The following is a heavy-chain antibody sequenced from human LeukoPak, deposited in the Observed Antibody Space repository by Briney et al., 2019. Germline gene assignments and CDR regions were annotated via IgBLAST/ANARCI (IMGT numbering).Heavy chain of an antibody. V-gene: IGHV3-15*01. D-gene: IGHD5-18*01. CDR3: ARCHGYSYGYQWSPPNYYMDV. Sequence: GGSLRLSCAASGFTFSNAWMSWVRQAPGKGLEWVGRIKSKTDGGTTDYAAPVKGRFTISRDDSKNTLYLQMNSLRAEDTAVYYCARCHGYSYGYQWSPPNYYMDVWGKGTTVTVSS. J-gene: IGHJ6*03. CDR2: IKSKTDGGTT. CDR1: GFTFSNAW.